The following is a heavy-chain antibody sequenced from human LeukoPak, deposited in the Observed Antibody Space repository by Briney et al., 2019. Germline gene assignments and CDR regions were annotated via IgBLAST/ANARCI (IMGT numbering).Heavy chain of an antibody. CDR3: ARGRFGVSGNDSPLDY. J-gene: IGHJ4*02. V-gene: IGHV3-7*01. CDR1: GFTFSSYW. D-gene: IGHD5-12*01. Sequence: GGSLRLSCAASGFTFSSYWMSWVRQAPGKGLEWVANIKQDGSEKYYVDSVKGRFTISRDNAKNSLYLQMNSLRAEDTAVYYCARGRFGVSGNDSPLDYWGQGTLVTVSS. CDR2: IKQDGSEK.